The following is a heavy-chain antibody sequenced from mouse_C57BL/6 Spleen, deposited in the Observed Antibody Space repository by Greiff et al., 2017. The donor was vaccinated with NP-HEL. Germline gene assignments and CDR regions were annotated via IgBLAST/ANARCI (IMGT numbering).Heavy chain of an antibody. D-gene: IGHD1-1*01. CDR2: INPNNGGT. Sequence: EVQLKESGPELVKPGASVKIPCKASGYTFTDYNMDWVKQSHGKSLEWIGDINPNNGGTIYNQKFKGKATLTVDKSSSTAYMELRSLTSEDTAVYYCARSFYYGSSPRFDVWGTGTTVTVSS. V-gene: IGHV1-18*01. CDR1: GYTFTDYN. J-gene: IGHJ1*03. CDR3: ARSFYYGSSPRFDV.